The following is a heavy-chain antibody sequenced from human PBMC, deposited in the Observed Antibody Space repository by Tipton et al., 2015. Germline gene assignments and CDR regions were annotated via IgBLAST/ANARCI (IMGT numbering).Heavy chain of an antibody. D-gene: IGHD3-22*01. CDR1: GGSISHYY. J-gene: IGHJ4*02. Sequence: TLSLTCTVSGGSISHYYWSWIRQPPGKGLEWIGEIHHGGSTNYNPSLKSRVTMSVDTSKNQFSLHLSSVTAADTAVYYCAREVWYNDSAGYDYWGQGTLVTVSS. V-gene: IGHV4-59*12. CDR2: IHHGGST. CDR3: AREVWYNDSAGYDY.